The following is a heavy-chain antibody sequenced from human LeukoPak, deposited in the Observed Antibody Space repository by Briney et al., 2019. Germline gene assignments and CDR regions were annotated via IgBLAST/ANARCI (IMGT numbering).Heavy chain of an antibody. CDR1: GFTVSNNY. J-gene: IGHJ4*02. CDR2: IYSGGST. Sequence: PGWSLRLSCTASGFTVSNNYMCWVRQAPGKGLEWVSVIYSGGSTYHADSVKGRFIISRDNSKNTLNLQMNSLRVEDSAVYYCARDRYSYGYALDCWGQGTLVTVSS. D-gene: IGHD5-18*01. CDR3: ARDRYSYGYALDC. V-gene: IGHV3-66*02.